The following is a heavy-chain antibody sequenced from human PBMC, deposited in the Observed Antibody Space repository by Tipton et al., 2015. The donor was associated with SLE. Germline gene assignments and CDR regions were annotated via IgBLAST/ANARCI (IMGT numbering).Heavy chain of an antibody. CDR3: AKARRAFDI. V-gene: IGHV3-9*01. D-gene: IGHD1-14*01. CDR1: GFTFSSYG. J-gene: IGHJ3*02. Sequence: SLRLSCAASGFTFSSYGMHWVRQAPGKGLEWVSGISWNSGSIGYADSVKGRFTISRDNAKNSLYLQMNSLRAEDTALYYCAKARRAFDIWGQGTMVTVSS. CDR2: ISWNSGSI.